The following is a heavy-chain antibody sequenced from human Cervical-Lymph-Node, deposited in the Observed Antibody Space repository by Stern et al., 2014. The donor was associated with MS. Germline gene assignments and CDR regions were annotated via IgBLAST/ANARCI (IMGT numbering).Heavy chain of an antibody. CDR3: ARGDTVFVDF. D-gene: IGHD4-11*01. J-gene: IGHJ4*02. CDR2: ISSDGGDK. CDR1: GFTFTNHA. V-gene: IGHV3-30*04. Sequence: QVQLVESGGDVVRPGRSLRLSCEVSGFTFTNHAMYWVRQAPGKGLEWVAVISSDGGDKNLADSVRGRFSISRDNSRSTLYLQMNSLRADDTAVYYCARGDTVFVDFWGQGTLVIVSS.